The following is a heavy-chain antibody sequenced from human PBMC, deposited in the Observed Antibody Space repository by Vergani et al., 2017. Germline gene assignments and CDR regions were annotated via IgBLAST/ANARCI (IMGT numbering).Heavy chain of an antibody. CDR3: ARESLYSSSWYGENYYYYGMDV. J-gene: IGHJ6*02. Sequence: QVQLVQSGAEVKKPGASVKVSCKASGYTFTGYYMHWVRQAPGQGLEWMGWINPNSGGTNYAQKFQGRVTMTRDTAISTAYMELSRLRSDETAVYYCARESLYSSSWYGENYYYYGMDVWGQGTTVTVSS. D-gene: IGHD6-13*01. CDR1: GYTFTGYY. CDR2: INPNSGGT. V-gene: IGHV1-2*02.